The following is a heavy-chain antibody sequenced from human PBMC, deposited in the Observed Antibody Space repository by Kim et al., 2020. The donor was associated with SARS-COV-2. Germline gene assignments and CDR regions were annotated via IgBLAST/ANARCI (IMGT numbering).Heavy chain of an antibody. CDR2: IWYDGSNK. Sequence: GGSLRLSCAASGFTFSSYAMHWVRQAPGKGLEWVAVIWYDGSNKYYADSVKGRFTISRDNSKNTLYLQMNSLRAEDTAVYYCAKDRRELLNYYYYGMDVWGQGTTVTVSS. V-gene: IGHV3-33*06. CDR3: AKDRRELLNYYYYGMDV. D-gene: IGHD1-26*01. J-gene: IGHJ6*02. CDR1: GFTFSSYA.